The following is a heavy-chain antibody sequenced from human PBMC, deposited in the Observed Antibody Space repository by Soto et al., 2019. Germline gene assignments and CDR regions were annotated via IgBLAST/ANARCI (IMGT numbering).Heavy chain of an antibody. CDR2: IYPGDSDT. D-gene: IGHD2-2*03. V-gene: IGHV5-51*01. CDR1: GYSFTSYW. Sequence: GESLKISCKGSGYSFTSYWIGWVRQMPGKGLEWMGIIYPGDSDTRYSPSFQGQVTISADKSISTAYLQWSSLKASDTAMYYCARSGYCSSTSCFIYYYYGMDVWGQGTTVTVSS. CDR3: ARSGYCSSTSCFIYYYYGMDV. J-gene: IGHJ6*02.